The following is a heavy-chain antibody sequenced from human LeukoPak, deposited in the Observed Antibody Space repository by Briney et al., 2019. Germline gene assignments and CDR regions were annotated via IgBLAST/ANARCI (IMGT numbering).Heavy chain of an antibody. CDR2: ISYDGSNK. D-gene: IGHD2-15*01. V-gene: IGHV3-30-3*01. CDR1: GFTFSSYA. J-gene: IGHJ6*02. Sequence: GGSLRLSCAASGFTFSSYATHWVRQAPGKGLEWVAVISYDGSNKYYADSVKGRFTISRDNSKNTLYLQMNSLRAEDTAVYYCARDAFLCSGGSCYFYYYYYGMDVWGQGTTVTVSS. CDR3: ARDAFLCSGGSCYFYYYYYGMDV.